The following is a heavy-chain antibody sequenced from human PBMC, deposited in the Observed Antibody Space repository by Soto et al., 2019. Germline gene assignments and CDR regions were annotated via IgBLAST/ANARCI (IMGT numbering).Heavy chain of an antibody. V-gene: IGHV4-34*01. CDR2: INHSGST. Sequence: PSETQSLTCAVYGGSFRGYDWSWIRQPPGKGLEWIGEINHSGSTNYNPSLKSRVTISVDTSKNQFSLKLSSVTAADTAVYYCARELRVRGVINWFDPWGQGTLVTVSS. J-gene: IGHJ5*02. CDR1: GGSFRGYD. D-gene: IGHD3-10*01. CDR3: ARELRVRGVINWFDP.